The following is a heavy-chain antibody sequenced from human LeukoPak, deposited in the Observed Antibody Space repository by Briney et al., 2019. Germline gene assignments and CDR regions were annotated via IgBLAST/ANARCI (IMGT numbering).Heavy chain of an antibody. D-gene: IGHD5-12*01. CDR2: ISGSGGST. CDR3: AKGGQRGYSGYDYFFD. Sequence: GGSLRLSCAASGFTFSSYAMSWVRQAPGKGLERVSAISGSGGSTYYADSVKGRFTISRDNSKNTLYLQMNSLRAEDTAVYYCAKGGQRGYSGYDYFFDWGQGTLVTVSS. CDR1: GFTFSSYA. V-gene: IGHV3-23*01. J-gene: IGHJ4*02.